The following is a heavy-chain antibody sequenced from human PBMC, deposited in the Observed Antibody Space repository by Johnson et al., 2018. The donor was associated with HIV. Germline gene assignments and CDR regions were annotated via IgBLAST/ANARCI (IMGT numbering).Heavy chain of an antibody. J-gene: IGHJ3*02. CDR2: IWYDGSNK. Sequence: QVQLVESGGGLVQPGGSLRLSCTASGFTFSSYGIHWVRQAPGKGLEWVALIWYDGSNKYYADSVKGRFTISRDNSKNTLYLQMNSLRAEDTAVYYCAKTYSEGEVRDAFDIWGQGTRVTVSS. V-gene: IGHV3-33*06. CDR1: GFTFSSYG. CDR3: AKTYSEGEVRDAFDI. D-gene: IGHD2-21*01.